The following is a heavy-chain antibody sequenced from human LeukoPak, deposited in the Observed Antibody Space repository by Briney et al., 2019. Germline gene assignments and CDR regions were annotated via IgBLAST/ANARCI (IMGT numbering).Heavy chain of an antibody. J-gene: IGHJ4*02. D-gene: IGHD5-12*01. CDR3: AKGQHIVTTISQEGFEY. V-gene: IGHV3-30*02. CDR2: IGSDGTKR. Sequence: GGSLRLSCVPSGFTFSNYGMHWVRQSPGKGLDWVAFIGSDGTKRYSADSVKGRFTISRDNSRNTLYLQMKSLKTEDTAVYYCAKGQHIVTTISQEGFEYWGQGTLVTVST. CDR1: GFTFSNYG.